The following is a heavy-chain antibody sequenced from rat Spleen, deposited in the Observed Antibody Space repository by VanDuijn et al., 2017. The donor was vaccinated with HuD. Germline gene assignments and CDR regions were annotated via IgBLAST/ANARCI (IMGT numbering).Heavy chain of an antibody. CDR1: GFTFSNYY. V-gene: IGHV5-27*01. CDR2: ISTGGGST. D-gene: IGHD1-11*01. J-gene: IGHJ3*01. Sequence: EVQLVESGGGLVQPGRSLKLSCAASGFTFSNYYMAWVRQAPTKGLEWVAYISTGGGSTYYRDSVKGRFTISRDNAKSTLYLQMDSLRSEDTATYYCTSTEEPPIWFAYWGQGTLVTVSS. CDR3: TSTEEPPIWFAY.